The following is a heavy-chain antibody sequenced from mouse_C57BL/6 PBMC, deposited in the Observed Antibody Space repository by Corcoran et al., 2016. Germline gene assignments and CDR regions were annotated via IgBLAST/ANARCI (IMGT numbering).Heavy chain of an antibody. J-gene: IGHJ2*01. D-gene: IGHD1-1*01. CDR1: GYTFTTYG. V-gene: IGHV9-3*01. CDR3: ARRRSSPYYFDY. Sequence: QIQLVQSGPELKKPGETVKISCKASGYTFTTYGMSWVKQAPGKGLKWMGWINTYSGVPTYADDFKGRFAFSLETSASTAYLQINNLKNEDTATYFCARRRSSPYYFDYWGQGTTLTVSS. CDR2: INTYSGVP.